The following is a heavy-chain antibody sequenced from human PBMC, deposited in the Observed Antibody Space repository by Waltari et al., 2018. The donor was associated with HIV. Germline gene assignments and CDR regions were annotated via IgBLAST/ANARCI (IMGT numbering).Heavy chain of an antibody. D-gene: IGHD4-4*01. V-gene: IGHV3-66*01. CDR2: IHHDDST. Sequence: EVHLVESGGGLVQPGGSLRLSCAASGFTVTNSFMSWVRQAPGKGLELVSIIHHDDSTYNANSVKGRFTISRDDSKNTLYLQMNSLRAEDTAVYYCARGDYRPFDYWGQGTLVTVSS. CDR1: GFTVTNSF. CDR3: ARGDYRPFDY. J-gene: IGHJ4*02.